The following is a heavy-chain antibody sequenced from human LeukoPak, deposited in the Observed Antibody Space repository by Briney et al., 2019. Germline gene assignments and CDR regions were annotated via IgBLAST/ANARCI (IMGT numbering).Heavy chain of an antibody. V-gene: IGHV3-48*01. CDR3: ARRGAVAATTDY. D-gene: IGHD2-15*01. CDR2: ISFSSSTI. Sequence: GGSLRLSCAASGFTFSSYSMNWVRQAPGKGLEWVSYISFSSSTIYYAGSVKGRFTISRDNAKNSLYLQMNSLRAEDTAVYYCARRGAVAATTDYWGQGTLVTVSS. CDR1: GFTFSSYS. J-gene: IGHJ4*02.